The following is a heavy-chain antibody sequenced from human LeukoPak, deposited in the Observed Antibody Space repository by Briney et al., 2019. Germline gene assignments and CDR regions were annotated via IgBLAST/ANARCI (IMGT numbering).Heavy chain of an antibody. CDR1: GFTVSSNY. CDR2: IYSGGST. D-gene: IGHD4-23*01. V-gene: IGHV3-53*01. J-gene: IGHJ4*02. CDR3: ARDPDLDYGGNDY. Sequence: GGSLRLSCAASGFTVSSNYMSWVRQAPGKGLEWVSVIYSGGSTYYADSVKGRFTISRDNSKNTLYLQMNSLRAEDTAVYYCARDPDLDYGGNDYWGQGTLVTVSS.